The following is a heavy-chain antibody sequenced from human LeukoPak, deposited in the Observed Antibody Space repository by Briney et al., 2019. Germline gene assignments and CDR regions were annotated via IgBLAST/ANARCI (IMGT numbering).Heavy chain of an antibody. J-gene: IGHJ5*02. D-gene: IGHD4-17*01. V-gene: IGHV3-53*01. CDR1: GFTGSNNY. Sequence: GGSLRLSCAASGFTGSNNYMSWVRQAPGKGLEWVSAIHSSGGTYYADSVKGRFTISRDTSKNTLYLQINSPRVEDTAVYYCIVFGDSNHWGQGTLVTVSS. CDR2: IHSSGGT. CDR3: IVFGDSNH.